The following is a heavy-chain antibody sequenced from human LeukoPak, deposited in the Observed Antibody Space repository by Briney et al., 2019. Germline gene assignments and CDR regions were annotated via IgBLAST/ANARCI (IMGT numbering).Heavy chain of an antibody. CDR2: IKQDGSQK. CDR3: AKGKYYYDSSGYFPFDY. Sequence: GGSLRLSCAASGFAFTNYWMSWVRQAPGKGLEWVANIKQDGSQKYYVDSVKGRFTISRDNAKNSVYLQMNSLRAEDTAVYYRAKGKYYYDSSGYFPFDYWGQGTLVTVSS. D-gene: IGHD3-22*01. J-gene: IGHJ4*02. CDR1: GFAFTNYW. V-gene: IGHV3-7*03.